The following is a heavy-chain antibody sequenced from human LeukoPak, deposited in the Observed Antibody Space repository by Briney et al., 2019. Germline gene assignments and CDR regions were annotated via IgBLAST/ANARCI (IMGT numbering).Heavy chain of an antibody. CDR3: ATRGYGYFDY. J-gene: IGHJ4*02. D-gene: IGHD5-18*01. Sequence: GASVKACCKVSGYTLTELSMHWGRQAPGKGREWMGGFDPEDGETIYAQKFQGRVTMNEDTSTDTAYMELSSLRSEDTAVYYCATRGYGYFDYWGPGTLVTVSS. CDR1: GYTLTELS. V-gene: IGHV1-24*01. CDR2: FDPEDGET.